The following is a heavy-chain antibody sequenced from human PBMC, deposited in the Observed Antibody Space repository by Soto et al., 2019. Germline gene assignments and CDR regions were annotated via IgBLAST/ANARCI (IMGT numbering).Heavy chain of an antibody. Sequence: ASVKVSCKASGGTFSSYAISWVRQAPGQGLEWMGGIIPIFGTANYAQKFQGRVTITAGESTSTAYMELSSLRSEDTAVYYCARAAGSWSAFDIWGQGTMVTVSS. CDR2: IIPIFGTA. CDR1: GGTFSSYA. V-gene: IGHV1-69*13. D-gene: IGHD6-13*01. CDR3: ARAAGSWSAFDI. J-gene: IGHJ3*02.